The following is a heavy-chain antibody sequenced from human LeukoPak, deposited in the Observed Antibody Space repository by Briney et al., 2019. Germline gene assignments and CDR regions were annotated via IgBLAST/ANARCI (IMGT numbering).Heavy chain of an antibody. J-gene: IGHJ4*02. Sequence: PGGSLRLSCAASGFTVSSNSMSWVRQAPGKGLEWVSFIYSGNTHYSDSVKGRFTISRDNSKNTLYLQMNSLRAEDTAVYYCARRAGAYSHPYDYWGQRTLVTVSS. CDR1: GFTVSSNS. CDR3: ARRAGAYSHPYDY. D-gene: IGHD4/OR15-4a*01. V-gene: IGHV3-53*01. CDR2: IYSGNT.